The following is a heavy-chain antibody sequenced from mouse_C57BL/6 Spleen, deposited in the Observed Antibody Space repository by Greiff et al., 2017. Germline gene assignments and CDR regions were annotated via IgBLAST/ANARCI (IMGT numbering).Heavy chain of an antibody. CDR2: ISYSGST. CDR3: ARDGGYGPWFAY. CDR1: GYSITSGYD. Sequence: EVQLQESGPGMVKPSQSLSLTCTVTGYSITSGYDWHWIRHFPGNKLEWMGYISYSGSTNYNPSLKSRISITHDTSKNHFFLKLNSVTTEDTATYYCARDGGYGPWFAYWGQGTLVTVSA. J-gene: IGHJ3*01. V-gene: IGHV3-1*01. D-gene: IGHD1-1*02.